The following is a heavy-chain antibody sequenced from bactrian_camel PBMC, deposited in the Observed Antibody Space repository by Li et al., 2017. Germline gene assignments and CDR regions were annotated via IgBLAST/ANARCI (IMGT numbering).Heavy chain of an antibody. J-gene: IGHJ4*01. D-gene: IGHD3*01. V-gene: IGHV3S1*01. CDR2: IYPGGGNT. CDR1: KSTYSSYC. CDR3: AKFFGQGNYRCYDGLRDTPKGPRD. Sequence: HVQLVESGGGSVQAGGSLRLSCTASKSTYSSYCMGWFRQAPGQEREGVATIYPGGGNTYYTDSVKGRFTISQNDARNTVYLQMNNLQPGDTAMYFGAKFFGQGNYRCYDGLRDTPKGPRDWGQGTQVTVS.